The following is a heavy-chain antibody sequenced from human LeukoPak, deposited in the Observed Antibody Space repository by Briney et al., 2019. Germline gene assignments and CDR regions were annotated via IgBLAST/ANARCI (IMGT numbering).Heavy chain of an antibody. D-gene: IGHD4/OR15-4a*01. V-gene: IGHV3-33*01. Sequence: GRSLRLSCAASGFTFNSYGLHWVRHTPGKGLEWVAVIWYDGSNKYYADSVKGRFTISRDDSENTLYLQMNSLRAEDTAVYYCARDEALGVYGAWGQGTLVTVSS. J-gene: IGHJ5*02. CDR1: GFTFNSYG. CDR2: IWYDGSNK. CDR3: ARDEALGVYGA.